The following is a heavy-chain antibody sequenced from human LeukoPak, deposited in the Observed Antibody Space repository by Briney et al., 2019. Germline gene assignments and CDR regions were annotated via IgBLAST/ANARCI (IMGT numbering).Heavy chain of an antibody. D-gene: IGHD1-14*01. Sequence: GGSLRLSCEASGFTFSSFGMHWVRQAPGKGLEWVAVISYDGSNKYYADSVKGRFTISRDNSKNTLYLQMNSLRAEDTAVYYCAKKFHRNGYAGDWGQGTLVTVSS. CDR1: GFTFSSFG. V-gene: IGHV3-30*18. CDR3: AKKFHRNGYAGD. CDR2: ISYDGSNK. J-gene: IGHJ4*02.